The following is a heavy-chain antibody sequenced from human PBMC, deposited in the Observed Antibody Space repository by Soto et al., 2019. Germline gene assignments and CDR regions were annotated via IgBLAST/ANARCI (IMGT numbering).Heavy chain of an antibody. V-gene: IGHV3-23*01. CDR3: AKDHSSGYSPNHSNLYYFDY. Sequence: PGGSLILSCAASGFTFSSYAMSWVRQAPGKGLEWVSAISGSGGSTYYADSVKGRFTISRDNSKNTLYLQMNSLRAEDTAVYYCAKDHSSGYSPNHSNLYYFDYWGQGTLVTGSS. J-gene: IGHJ4*02. CDR1: GFTFSSYA. CDR2: ISGSGGST. D-gene: IGHD2-15*01.